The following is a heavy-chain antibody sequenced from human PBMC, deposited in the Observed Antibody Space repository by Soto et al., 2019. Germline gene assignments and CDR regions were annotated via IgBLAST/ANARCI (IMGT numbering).Heavy chain of an antibody. V-gene: IGHV3-21*01. CDR2: ISSKRDNL. CDR1: AVSFTTYS. J-gene: IGHJ6*02. CDR3: ARGDIVVVEAEYGMDV. Sequence: EVQVVESGGGLVKPVGSLRLSCAVSAVSFTTYSMNWVRQAPGKGFEWVSAISSKRDNLCYADSVKGRFTISRDNANNSLFLQMNSLRVEDRAVYYGARGDIVVVEAEYGMDVWGRGTTVTVSS. D-gene: IGHD2-15*01.